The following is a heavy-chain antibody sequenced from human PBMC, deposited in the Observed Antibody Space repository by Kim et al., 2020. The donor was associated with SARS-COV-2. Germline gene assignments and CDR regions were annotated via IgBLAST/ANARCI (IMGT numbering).Heavy chain of an antibody. CDR2: IYHSGST. Sequence: SETLSLTCAVSGGSISGSNWWSWVRQPPGKGLEWIGEIYHSGSTNYNPSLKSRVTISVDKSKNQFSLKLSSVTAADTAVYYCARSPYYDILTGYTSYYYYYGMDVWGQGTTVTVSS. J-gene: IGHJ6*02. D-gene: IGHD3-9*01. V-gene: IGHV4-4*02. CDR3: ARSPYYDILTGYTSYYYYYGMDV. CDR1: GGSISGSNW.